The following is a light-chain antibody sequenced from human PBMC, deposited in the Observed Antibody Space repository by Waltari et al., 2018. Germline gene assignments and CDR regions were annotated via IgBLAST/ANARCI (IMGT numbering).Light chain of an antibody. CDR3: QQYNRLPPIT. CDR2: DAS. V-gene: IGKV3-15*01. Sequence: EIVMTQSPATLSVSHGETATLSCRASQSVSSNVAWYQKKPGQAPRLLIYDASTRATSLPAKFRGSGSGTEVTLTISSLQSEDFAVYYCQQYNRLPPITFGHGTRLEIK. CDR1: QSVSSN. J-gene: IGKJ5*01.